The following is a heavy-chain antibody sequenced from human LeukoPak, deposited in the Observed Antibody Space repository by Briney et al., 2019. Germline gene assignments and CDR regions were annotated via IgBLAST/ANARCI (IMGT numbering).Heavy chain of an antibody. J-gene: IGHJ3*02. D-gene: IGHD3-22*01. Sequence: PSETLSLTCAVYGGSFSGYYWSWIRQPAGKGLEWIGRIYTSGSTNYNPSLKSRVTMSVDTSKNQFSLKLSSVTAADTAVYYCARDRYYYDSSGDAFDSGGQGTMVTVSA. CDR1: GGSFSGYY. CDR3: ARDRYYYDSSGDAFDS. V-gene: IGHV4-59*10. CDR2: IYTSGST.